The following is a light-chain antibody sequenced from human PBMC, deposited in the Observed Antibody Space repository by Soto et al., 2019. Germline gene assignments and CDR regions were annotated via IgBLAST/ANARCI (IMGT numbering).Light chain of an antibody. CDR2: AAS. CDR3: LQDYNSWT. CDR1: QGISND. Sequence: AIQMTKSPSSLSASVGDRVTITCRASQGISNDLGWYQQKPGKAPKLLIYAASSLQSGVPSRFSGSGSGTDFTLTISSLQPEDFATYYCLQDYNSWTFGQGTKVEIK. J-gene: IGKJ1*01. V-gene: IGKV1-6*01.